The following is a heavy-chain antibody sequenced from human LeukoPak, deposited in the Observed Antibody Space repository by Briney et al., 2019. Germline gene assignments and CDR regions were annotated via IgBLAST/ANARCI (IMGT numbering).Heavy chain of an antibody. CDR3: ARDANSGYNNEGDWFDP. CDR2: INHSGST. CDR1: GGSFSGYY. D-gene: IGHD5-12*01. V-gene: IGHV4-34*01. J-gene: IGHJ5*02. Sequence: SETLSLTCAVYGGSFSGYYWSWIRQPPGKGLEWIGEINHSGSTNYNPSLKSRVTISVDTSKNQFSLKLSSVTAEDTAVYYCARDANSGYNNEGDWFDPWGQGTLVTVSS.